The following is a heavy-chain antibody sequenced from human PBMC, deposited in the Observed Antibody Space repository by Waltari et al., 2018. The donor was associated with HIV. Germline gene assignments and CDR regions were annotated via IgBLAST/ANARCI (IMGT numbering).Heavy chain of an antibody. CDR2: INTNTGNP. CDR1: GYKFTNYA. CDR3: AKLGMKNWFDP. Sequence: QVQLVQSGSELKKPGASVKISCRASGYKFTNYAMNWVQQAPGQGPEWMGWINTNTGNPTYAQGCTGRFVFSLDTSVSTAYLQINSLKAEDTAVYYCAKLGMKNWFDPWGQGTLVTVSS. D-gene: IGHD3-3*02. V-gene: IGHV7-4-1*02. J-gene: IGHJ5*02.